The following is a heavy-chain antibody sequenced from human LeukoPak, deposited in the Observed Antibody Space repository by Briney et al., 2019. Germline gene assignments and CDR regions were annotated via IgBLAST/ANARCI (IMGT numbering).Heavy chain of an antibody. CDR1: GFTFTSYA. CDR2: ISSGADST. CDR3: ASHTLSGWYQFDY. V-gene: IGHV3-23*01. D-gene: IGHD6-19*01. J-gene: IGHJ4*02. Sequence: GGSLRLSCAASGFTFTSYAMSWVRQAPGKGLEWVSTISSGADSTYYADSVKGRFTISRDNSKNTLYLQLNSLRAEDTAVYYCASHTLSGWYQFDYWGQGTLVTVSS.